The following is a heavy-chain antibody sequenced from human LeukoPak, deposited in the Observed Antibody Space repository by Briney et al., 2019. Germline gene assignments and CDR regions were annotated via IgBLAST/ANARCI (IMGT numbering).Heavy chain of an antibody. CDR1: GLTFRNYG. J-gene: IGHJ4*02. CDR3: ARDPSGWYRYFDY. D-gene: IGHD6-19*01. V-gene: IGHV3-33*01. Sequence: GGSLRLSCAASGLTFRNYGMHWVRQAPGKGLEWVAVIWYDGSNQYYVDSVKGRFTVSRDNAKNTLYLQMNSLRAEDTAVYYCARDPSGWYRYFDYWGQGTLVTVSS. CDR2: IWYDGSNQ.